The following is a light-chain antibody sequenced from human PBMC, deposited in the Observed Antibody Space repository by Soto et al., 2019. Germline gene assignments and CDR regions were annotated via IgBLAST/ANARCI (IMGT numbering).Light chain of an antibody. J-gene: IGLJ1*01. Sequence: QSVLTQPPSVSTAPGQRVTISCSGSSSNSGGNSVSWYQQLPGTAPKLLIYDDATPPSGIPDRFSGSKSGTSATLRITGFQSGAEADYYCGSWDSSLSAEVFGTGTTGTVL. CDR2: DDA. V-gene: IGLV1-51*01. CDR3: GSWDSSLSAEV. CDR1: SSNSGGNS.